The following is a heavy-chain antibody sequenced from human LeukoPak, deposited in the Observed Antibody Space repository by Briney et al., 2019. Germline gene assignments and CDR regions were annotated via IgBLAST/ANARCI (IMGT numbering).Heavy chain of an antibody. V-gene: IGHV3-21*01. Sequence: GGSRRLSCAASGFTFSSYSMNWVRQAPGKGLEWVSSISSSSSSYIYYADSVKGRFTISRDNAKNSLYLQMSSLRAEDTAVYYCARGGVGASFDYWGQGTLVTVSS. J-gene: IGHJ4*02. D-gene: IGHD1-26*01. CDR1: GFTFSSYS. CDR3: ARGGVGASFDY. CDR2: ISSSSSSYI.